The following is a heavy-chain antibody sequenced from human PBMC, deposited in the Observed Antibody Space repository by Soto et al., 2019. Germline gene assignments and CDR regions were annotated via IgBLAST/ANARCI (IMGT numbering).Heavy chain of an antibody. CDR2: INDSGST. CDR1: GGSFSGYY. D-gene: IGHD3-3*01. CDR3: VRGRGIFGAVTPCDY. Sequence: QVQLQQWGAGLLKPSETLSLTCAVYGGSFSGYYWGWMRQPPGKGLEWIGEINDSGSTKYNPTLKIRATISFDTSTNQFSLKLSSVTVAETAVYYCVRGRGIFGAVTPCDYCGQGTLATVSS. V-gene: IGHV4-34*01. J-gene: IGHJ4*02.